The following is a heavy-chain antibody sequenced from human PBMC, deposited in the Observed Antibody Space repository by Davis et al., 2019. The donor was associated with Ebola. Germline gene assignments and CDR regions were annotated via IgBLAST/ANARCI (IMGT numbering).Heavy chain of an antibody. CDR2: INHRGST. Sequence: GSLRLSCAVYGGSFSGYYWSWIRQPPGRGLEWIGEINHRGSTNYSPSLKSRVTISVDTSKNQFSLKLSSVTAADTAVYYCARGPDYNYYYMGVWGKGTTVTVSS. J-gene: IGHJ6*03. V-gene: IGHV4-34*01. CDR1: GGSFSGYY. CDR3: ARGPDYNYYYMGV.